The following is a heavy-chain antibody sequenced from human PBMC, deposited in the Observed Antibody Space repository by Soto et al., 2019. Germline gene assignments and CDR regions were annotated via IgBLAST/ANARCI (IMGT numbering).Heavy chain of an antibody. J-gene: IGHJ6*02. CDR1: GFTFSSYA. D-gene: IGHD3-3*01. V-gene: IGHV3-48*03. CDR3: ARDLANYDFWSGYYSAYYYGMDV. Sequence: GGSLRLSCAASGFTFSSYAMNWVRQAPGKGLEWVSYISSSGSTIYYADSVKGRFTISRDNAKNSLYLQMNSLRAEDTAVYYCARDLANYDFWSGYYSAYYYGMDVWGQGTTVTVSS. CDR2: ISSSGSTI.